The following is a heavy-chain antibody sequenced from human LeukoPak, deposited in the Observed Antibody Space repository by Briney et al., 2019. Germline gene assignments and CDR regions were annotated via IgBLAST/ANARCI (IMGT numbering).Heavy chain of an antibody. V-gene: IGHV4-59*08. CDR3: ARRPPYYDFWSGYYKDGYYYYGMDV. D-gene: IGHD3-3*01. Sequence: SETLSLTCTVSGGSISSYYWSWIRQPPGKGLEWIGYIYYIGSTNYNPSLKSRVTISVDTSKNQFSLKLSSVTAADTAVYYCARRPPYYDFWSGYYKDGYYYYGMDVWGQGTTVTVSS. CDR1: GGSISSYY. CDR2: IYYIGST. J-gene: IGHJ6*02.